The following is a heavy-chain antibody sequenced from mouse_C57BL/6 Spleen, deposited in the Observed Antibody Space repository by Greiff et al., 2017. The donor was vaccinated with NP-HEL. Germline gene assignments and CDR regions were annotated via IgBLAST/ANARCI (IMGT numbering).Heavy chain of an antibody. V-gene: IGHV3-6*01. D-gene: IGHD2-1*01. CDR1: GYSITSGYY. J-gene: IGHJ3*01. CDR2: ISYDGSN. CDR3: ARMIYYGGAY. Sequence: ESGPGLVKPSQSLSLTCSVTGYSITSGYYWNWIRQFPGNKLEWMGYISYDGSNNYNPSLKNRISITRDTSKNQFFLKLNSVTTEDTATYYCARMIYYGGAYWGQGTLVTVSA.